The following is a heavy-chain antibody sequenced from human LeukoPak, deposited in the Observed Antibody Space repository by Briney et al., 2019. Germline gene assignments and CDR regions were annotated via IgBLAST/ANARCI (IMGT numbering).Heavy chain of an antibody. CDR2: IYYSGGT. V-gene: IGHV4-59*01. CDR1: GGSISSNY. J-gene: IGHJ6*02. Sequence: SETLSLTCTVSGGSISSNYWSWIRQPPGKGLEWIGYIYYSGGTNYNPSLKSRVTISVDTPKNQFSLKLSSVTAADTAVYYCARDVGIAAAGYYYYYGMDVWGQGTTVTVSS. D-gene: IGHD6-13*01. CDR3: ARDVGIAAAGYYYYYGMDV.